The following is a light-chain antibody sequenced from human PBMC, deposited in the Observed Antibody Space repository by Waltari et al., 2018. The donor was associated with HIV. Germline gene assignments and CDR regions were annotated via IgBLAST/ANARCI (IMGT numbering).Light chain of an antibody. CDR2: DVI. CDR3: QSYDSSLSGSWV. CDR1: SSDVGGYNY. V-gene: IGLV2-8*01. Sequence: QSALTQPPSASGSPGQSVTLSCTGTSSDVGGYNYVSWHQQHPGKAPKLMIYDVIKRPSGVPDRFSGSKSGTSASLAITGLQAEDEADYYCQSYDSSLSGSWVFGGGTKLTVL. J-gene: IGLJ3*02.